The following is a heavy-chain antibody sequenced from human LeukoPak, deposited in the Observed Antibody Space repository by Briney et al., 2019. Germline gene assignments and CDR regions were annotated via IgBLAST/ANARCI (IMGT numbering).Heavy chain of an antibody. CDR2: IYYSGST. CDR3: ARGPYYYDSSGYYSNRPDYYYYGMDV. Sequence: SETLSLTCTVSGGSISSYYWSWIRQPPGKGLEWIGYIYYSGSTNYNPSLKSRVTISVDTSKNQFSLKLSSVTAADTAVYYCARGPYYYDSSGYYSNRPDYYYYGMDVWGQGTTVTVSS. V-gene: IGHV4-59*01. CDR1: GGSISSYY. D-gene: IGHD3-22*01. J-gene: IGHJ6*02.